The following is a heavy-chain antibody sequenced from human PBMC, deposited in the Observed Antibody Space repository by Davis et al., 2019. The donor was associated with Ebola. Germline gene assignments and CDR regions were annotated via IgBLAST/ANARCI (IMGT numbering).Heavy chain of an antibody. CDR3: ARERFDAFDI. J-gene: IGHJ3*02. Sequence: SVTVSCKASGGTFSSYAISWVRQAPGQGLEWMGGIIPIFGTANYAQKFQGRVTITADESTSTAYMELSSLRSEDTAVYYCARERFDAFDIWGQGTMVTVSS. CDR1: GGTFSSYA. V-gene: IGHV1-69*13. CDR2: IIPIFGTA.